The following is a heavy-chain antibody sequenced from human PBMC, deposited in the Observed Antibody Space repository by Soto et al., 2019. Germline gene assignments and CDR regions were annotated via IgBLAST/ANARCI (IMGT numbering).Heavy chain of an antibody. J-gene: IGHJ5*02. Sequence: SETLSLTCTVSGGSISSSSYYWGWIRQPPGKGLEWFGSIYYSGSTYYNPSLKSRVTISVDTSKNQFSLKLSSVTAADTAVYYCARLGGSRPSGVVWFGPWGQGTLVTVSS. CDR2: IYYSGST. CDR3: ARLGGSRPSGVVWFGP. D-gene: IGHD2-15*01. CDR1: GGSISSSSYY. V-gene: IGHV4-39*01.